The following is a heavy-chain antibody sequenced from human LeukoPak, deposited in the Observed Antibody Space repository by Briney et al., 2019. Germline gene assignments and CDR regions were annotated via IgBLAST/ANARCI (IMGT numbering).Heavy chain of an antibody. CDR1: GFTFSSYA. CDR2: IQQDGSEK. Sequence: GGSLRLSCAASGFTFSSYAMHWVRQAPGKGLEWVANIQQDGSEKYYVDSVKGRFTISRDNAKNSLYLQMNSLRAEDTAVYYCARDAGRRDDYWGQGTLVTVSS. CDR3: ARDAGRRDDY. V-gene: IGHV3-7*01. D-gene: IGHD1-1*01. J-gene: IGHJ4*02.